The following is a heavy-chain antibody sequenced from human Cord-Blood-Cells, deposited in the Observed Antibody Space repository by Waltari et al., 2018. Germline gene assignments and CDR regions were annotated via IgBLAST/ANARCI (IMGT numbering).Heavy chain of an antibody. J-gene: IGHJ4*02. CDR1: GGSISSYY. Sequence: QVQLQESGPGLVKPSETLSLTCTVPGGSISSYYGSWIRQPPGKGLEWIGYLYYSGSTNYNPSLKSRVTISVDTSKNQFSLKLSSVTAADTAVYYCAGSIAARFFDYWGQGTLVTVSS. CDR2: LYYSGST. CDR3: AGSIAARFFDY. D-gene: IGHD6-6*01. V-gene: IGHV4-59*01.